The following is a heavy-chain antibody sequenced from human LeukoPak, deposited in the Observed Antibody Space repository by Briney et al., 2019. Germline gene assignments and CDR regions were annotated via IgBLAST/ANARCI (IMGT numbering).Heavy chain of an antibody. CDR2: IYTSGST. CDR3: ARVSPPPYEWDIDY. V-gene: IGHV4-61*02. J-gene: IGHJ4*02. CDR1: GGSISSGSYY. D-gene: IGHD2-8*01. Sequence: PSETLSLTCTVSGGSISSGSYYWSWIRQPAGKGLEWIGRIYTSGSTNYNPSLKSRVTISVDTSKNQFSLKLSSVTAADTAVYYCARVSPPPYEWDIDYWGQGTLVTVSS.